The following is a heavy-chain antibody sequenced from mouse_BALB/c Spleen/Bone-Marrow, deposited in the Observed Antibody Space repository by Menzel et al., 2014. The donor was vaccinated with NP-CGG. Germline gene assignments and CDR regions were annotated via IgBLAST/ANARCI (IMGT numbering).Heavy chain of an antibody. J-gene: IGHJ3*01. Sequence: QVQLQQSGAELVRPGTSVKVSCKASGYDFTNYLIEGVKQRPGQGLEWIGVMNPGRGGTNYNEKFKGKATLTADKSSSVAYMQLSSLTSGDSAVYFCARSRTGFAYWGQGTLVTVSA. V-gene: IGHV1-54*03. CDR2: MNPGRGGT. CDR3: ARSRTGFAY. CDR1: GYDFTNYL.